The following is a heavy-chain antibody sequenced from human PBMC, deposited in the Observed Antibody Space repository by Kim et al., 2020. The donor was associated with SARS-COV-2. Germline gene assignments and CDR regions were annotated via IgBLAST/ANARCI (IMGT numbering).Heavy chain of an antibody. V-gene: IGHV3-30-3*01. CDR1: GFTFSSYA. Sequence: GGSLRLSCAASGFTFSSYAMHWVRQAPGKGLEWVAVISYDGSNKYYSDSVKGRFTISRDNSKNTLYLQMNSLRAEDTAVYYCARDQGAGTASGEAFDIWG. J-gene: IGHJ3*02. D-gene: IGHD6-19*01. CDR3: ARDQGAGTASGEAFDI. CDR2: ISYDGSNK.